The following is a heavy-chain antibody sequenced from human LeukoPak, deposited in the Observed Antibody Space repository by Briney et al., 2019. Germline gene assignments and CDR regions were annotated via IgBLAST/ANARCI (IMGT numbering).Heavy chain of an antibody. D-gene: IGHD2-2*01. CDR3: ARSQAVVSSSLYYYYMDV. CDR1: GYTFSSYS. CDR2: ISGYSGEP. Sequence: GASVKVSCKASGYTFSSYSVTWVRQAPGQGLEWMGWISGYSGEPKYAQKLQGRVTMTTDTSTSTAYMELRSLKSDDTAVYYCARSQAVVSSSLYYYYMDVWGKGTTIIVSS. V-gene: IGHV1-18*01. J-gene: IGHJ6*03.